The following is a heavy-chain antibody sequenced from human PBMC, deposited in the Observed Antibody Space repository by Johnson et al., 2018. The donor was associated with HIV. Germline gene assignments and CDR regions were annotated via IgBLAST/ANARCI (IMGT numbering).Heavy chain of an antibody. CDR2: ISYDGSNK. V-gene: IGHV3-30*04. J-gene: IGHJ3*02. CDR3: AKEGRGGAFDI. CDR1: GFTFSSYA. D-gene: IGHD2-15*01. Sequence: QVQLIESGGGLVQPGGSLRLSCAASGFTFSSYAMHWVRQAPGKGLEWVAAISYDGSNKDYADSVKGRFTISRDNSKNTLYLQMNSLRAEDTAVYYCAKEGRGGAFDIWGQGTMVTVSS.